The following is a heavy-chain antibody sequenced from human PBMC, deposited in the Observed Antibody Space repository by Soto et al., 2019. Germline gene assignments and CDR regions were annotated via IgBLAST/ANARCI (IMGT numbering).Heavy chain of an antibody. V-gene: IGHV1-18*04. CDR3: ARRGYSYGSYYYYCGMDV. CDR1: GYTFTSYG. Sequence: ASVKVSCKASGYTFTSYGISWVRQAPGQGLEWMGWISAYNGNTNYAQKLQGRVTMTTDTSTSTAYMELRSLRSDDTAVYYCARRGYSYGSYYYYCGMDVWGQGTTVTVSS. J-gene: IGHJ6*02. CDR2: ISAYNGNT. D-gene: IGHD5-18*01.